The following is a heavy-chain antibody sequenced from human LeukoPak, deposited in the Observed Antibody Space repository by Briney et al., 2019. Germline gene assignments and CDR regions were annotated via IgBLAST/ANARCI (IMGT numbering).Heavy chain of an antibody. CDR3: TRGPYSYDSSGAFDI. CDR1: GDSISSGDYY. Sequence: SETLSLTCTVSGDSISSGDYYWSWIRQPAGKGLEWIGRISSSGSTNYNPSLKSRVTISVDTSKNQFSLKLSSVTAADTAMYFCTRGPYSYDSSGAFDIWGQGTMVTVSS. CDR2: ISSSGST. J-gene: IGHJ3*02. D-gene: IGHD3-22*01. V-gene: IGHV4-61*02.